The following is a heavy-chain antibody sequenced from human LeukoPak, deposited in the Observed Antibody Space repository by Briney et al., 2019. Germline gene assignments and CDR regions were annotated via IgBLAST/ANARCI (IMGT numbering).Heavy chain of an antibody. D-gene: IGHD3-3*01. CDR2: IYPGDSDT. CDR1: GYSFTTYW. J-gene: IGHJ4*02. CDR3: ARRLWSGYSYYFDS. Sequence: GESQQISCKGSGYSFTTYWIGWVRQMPGKGLEWMWIIYPGDSDTRYSPSFQGQVTVSADKSISTAYLQWSSLKASDTAMYYCARRLWSGYSYYFDSWGQGTLVTVSS. V-gene: IGHV5-51*01.